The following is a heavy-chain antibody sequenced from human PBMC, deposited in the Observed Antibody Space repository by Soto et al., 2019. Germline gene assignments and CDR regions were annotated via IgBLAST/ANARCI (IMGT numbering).Heavy chain of an antibody. D-gene: IGHD2-15*01. CDR2: IWYDGSNK. V-gene: IGHV3-33*01. Sequence: GGSLRLSCAASGFTFSSYGMHWVRQAPGKGLEWVAVIWYDGSNKYYADSVKGRFTISRDNPKNTLYLQMNSLRAEDTAVYYCAREGYSGCFDYWGQGTLVTVSS. J-gene: IGHJ4*02. CDR3: AREGYSGCFDY. CDR1: GFTFSSYG.